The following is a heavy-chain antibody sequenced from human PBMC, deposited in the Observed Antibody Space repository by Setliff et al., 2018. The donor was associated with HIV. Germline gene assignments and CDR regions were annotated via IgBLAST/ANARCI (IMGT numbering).Heavy chain of an antibody. D-gene: IGHD2-15*01. CDR3: ARDTVGLDY. V-gene: IGHV3-11*05. CDR1: GFTFSDCS. J-gene: IGHJ4*02. Sequence: PGGSLRLSCAASGFTFSDCSMNWVRQAPGKGLEWVSYISSSSSYTNYADSVKGRFTISRDNAKNSLYLQMNSLRAEDTAVYYCARDTVGLDYWGQGTLVTVSS. CDR2: ISSSSSYT.